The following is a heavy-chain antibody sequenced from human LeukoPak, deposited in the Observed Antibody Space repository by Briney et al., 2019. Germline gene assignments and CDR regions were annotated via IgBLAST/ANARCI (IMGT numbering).Heavy chain of an antibody. CDR2: IYTSGST. J-gene: IGHJ4*02. D-gene: IGHD6-13*01. Sequence: PSETLSPTCTVSGGSISSYFWSWTRQPAGKGLEWIGRIYTSGSTNYNTSLKSRVTISVDKSKNQCSLKLSSVTAADTAVYCGARAPYSSSWMVWGGDYFDYWGQGTLVTVSS. CDR1: GGSISSYF. V-gene: IGHV4-4*07. CDR3: ARAPYSSSWMVWGGDYFDY.